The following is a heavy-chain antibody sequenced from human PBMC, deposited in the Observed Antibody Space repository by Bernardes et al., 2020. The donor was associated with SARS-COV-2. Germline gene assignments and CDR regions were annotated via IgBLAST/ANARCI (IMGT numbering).Heavy chain of an antibody. J-gene: IGHJ4*02. CDR1: GGSISSGGYY. CDR2: IYYSGST. D-gene: IGHD3-22*01. CDR3: ARVDMIVVVLVD. Sequence: SETLSLTCTVSGGSISSGGYYWSWIRQHPGKGLEWIGYIYYSGSTYYNPSLKSRVTISVDTSKNQFSLKLSSVTAADTAVYYCARVDMIVVVLVDWGQGTLVTVSS. V-gene: IGHV4-31*03.